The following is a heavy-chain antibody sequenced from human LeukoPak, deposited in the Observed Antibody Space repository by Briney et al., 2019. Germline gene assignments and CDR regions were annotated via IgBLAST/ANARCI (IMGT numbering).Heavy chain of an antibody. J-gene: IGHJ4*02. CDR3: ARERWLQPLDY. D-gene: IGHD5-24*01. CDR2: INHSGST. CDR1: GGSFSGYY. V-gene: IGHV4-34*01. Sequence: SETLSLTCAVYGGSFSGYYRSWIRQPPGKGLEWIGEINHSGSTNYNPSLKSRVTISVDTSKNQFSLKLSSVTAADTAVYYCARERWLQPLDYWGQGTLVTVSS.